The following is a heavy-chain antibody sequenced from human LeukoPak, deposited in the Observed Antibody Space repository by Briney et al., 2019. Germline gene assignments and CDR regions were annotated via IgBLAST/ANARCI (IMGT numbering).Heavy chain of an antibody. J-gene: IGHJ3*02. Sequence: SETLSLTCTVSGYSISTSYYWGWIRQPPGKGLEWIGSTYHSGNTYYNPSLKSRVTISVDTSKNQFFLKLSSVTAADTAVYYCARTSAYYDSSGYYYVHAFDIWGQGTMATVSS. D-gene: IGHD3-22*01. CDR2: TYHSGNT. V-gene: IGHV4-38-2*02. CDR1: GYSISTSYY. CDR3: ARTSAYYDSSGYYYVHAFDI.